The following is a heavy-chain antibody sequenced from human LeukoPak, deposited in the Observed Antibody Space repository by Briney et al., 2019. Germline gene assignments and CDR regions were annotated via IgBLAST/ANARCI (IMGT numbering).Heavy chain of an antibody. CDR3: ARGSLYDFWSGYYFDY. J-gene: IGHJ4*02. Sequence: ASVKVSCKVSGYTLTELSMHWVRQAPGKGLEWMGGFDPEDGETIYAQKFQGRVTMTRDTSISTAYMELSRLRSDDTAVYYCARGSLYDFWSGYYFDYWGQGTLVTVSS. V-gene: IGHV1-24*01. CDR2: FDPEDGET. CDR1: GYTLTELS. D-gene: IGHD3-3*01.